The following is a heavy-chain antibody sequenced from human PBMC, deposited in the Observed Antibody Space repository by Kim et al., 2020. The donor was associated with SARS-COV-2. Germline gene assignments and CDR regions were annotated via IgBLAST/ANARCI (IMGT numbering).Heavy chain of an antibody. D-gene: IGHD6-13*01. J-gene: IGHJ1*01. CDR1: GDRVSSDIAA. CDR2: TYYRSKWGT. Sequence: SQTLSLTCAISGDRVSSDIAAWNWIRQSPSRGLEWLGRTYYRSKWGTDYALSVKSRITIDSDTSKNQFSLQLSSVTPEDTAVYYCARGSQLSGSSWSCWG. V-gene: IGHV6-1*01. CDR3: ARGSQLSGSSWSC.